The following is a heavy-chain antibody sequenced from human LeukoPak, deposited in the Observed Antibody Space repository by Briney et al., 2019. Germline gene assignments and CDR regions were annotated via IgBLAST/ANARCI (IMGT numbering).Heavy chain of an antibody. V-gene: IGHV3-21*01. J-gene: IGHJ4*02. CDR3: ARDESGY. Sequence: GGSLRLSCAASGFTFSSYSMNWVRPAPEEGLEWVSTSSSNSSYIYYADSVKGPFTISRDNAKNSLYLQMNSLRAEDTAVYYCARDESGYWGQGTLVTVSS. CDR1: GFTFSSYS. D-gene: IGHD3-10*01. CDR2: SSSNSSYI.